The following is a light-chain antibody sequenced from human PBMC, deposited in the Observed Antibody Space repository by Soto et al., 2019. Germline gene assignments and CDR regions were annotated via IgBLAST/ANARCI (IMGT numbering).Light chain of an antibody. CDR1: NSDIGFYNY. Sequence: QSVLTQPASVSGSPGQSITISCTGTNSDIGFYNYVSWYQQHPGEAPKLIIYEVAKRPSGVSSRFSGSKSGNTASLTISGLQAEDEADYHCRSYTSSSPLYVFGTGTKLTVL. CDR3: RSYTSSSPLYV. CDR2: EVA. J-gene: IGLJ1*01. V-gene: IGLV2-14*01.